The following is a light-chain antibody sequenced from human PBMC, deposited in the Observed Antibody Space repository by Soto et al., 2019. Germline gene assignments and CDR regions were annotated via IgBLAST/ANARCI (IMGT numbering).Light chain of an antibody. CDR2: GAS. J-gene: IGKJ1*01. V-gene: IGKV3-15*01. Sequence: EIVMAQSPATLSVSPGERATLSCRASQSVSTNVAWYQQKPGQAPRLLIYGASTRATGIPARFSGSGSGTEFTLTIGSLLSEDFAVYYCQQYDNWPPWTFGQGTKMEIK. CDR3: QQYDNWPPWT. CDR1: QSVSTN.